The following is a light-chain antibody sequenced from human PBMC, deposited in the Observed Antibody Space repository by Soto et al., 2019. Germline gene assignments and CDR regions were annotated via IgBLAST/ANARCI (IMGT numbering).Light chain of an antibody. Sequence: QLVLTQPPSVSGAPGQRVTISCTGSSSDIGAGFDVHWYQHLPGTAPKLLIYANTKRPSGVPGRFSGSTSGTSASLVITGLQAEDEADYSGQSSENRRTGFYVFGTGAQVTVL. V-gene: IGLV1-40*01. CDR1: SSDIGAGFD. J-gene: IGLJ1*01. CDR3: QSSENRRTGFYV. CDR2: ANT.